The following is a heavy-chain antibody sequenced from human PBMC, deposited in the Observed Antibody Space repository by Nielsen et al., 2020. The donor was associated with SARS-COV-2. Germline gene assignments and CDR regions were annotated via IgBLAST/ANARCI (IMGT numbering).Heavy chain of an antibody. D-gene: IGHD1-14*01. V-gene: IGHV4-31*03. CDR2: SYYSGST. CDR1: GGFISSCGYY. J-gene: IGHJ6*02. Sequence: SVTLSLTCTVSGGFISSCGYYWSWIRQHPGKGLEWIGYSYYSGSTYYNPSLKSRVTILVDTSKNQFSLKLSPVTAADTAVYYCARDLWMGLAGNVYYCYGMDVWGQGTTVTVSS. CDR3: ARDLWMGLAGNVYYCYGMDV.